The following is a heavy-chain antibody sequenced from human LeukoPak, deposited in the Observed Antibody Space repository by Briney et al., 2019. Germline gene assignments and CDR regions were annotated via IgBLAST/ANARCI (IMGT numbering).Heavy chain of an antibody. V-gene: IGHV3-23*01. D-gene: IGHD6-6*01. CDR2: ISGSGGGT. CDR3: AKSPYSGAARGAFDV. Sequence: PGGSLRLSCAASGFTFSTYAMNWVRQAPGKGLEWVSVISGSGGGTYYADSVKGRFTISRDDSKNMLFLQMNSLRAEDTALYYCAKSPYSGAARGAFDVWAKGQWSPSLQ. CDR1: GFTFSTYA. J-gene: IGHJ3*01.